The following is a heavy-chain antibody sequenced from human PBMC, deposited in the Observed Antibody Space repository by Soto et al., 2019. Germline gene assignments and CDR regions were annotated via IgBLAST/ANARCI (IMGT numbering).Heavy chain of an antibody. CDR1: GYTFTSYD. J-gene: IGHJ5*02. D-gene: IGHD2-2*01. CDR2: MNPNSGNT. V-gene: IGHV1-8*01. Sequence: ASVKVSCKASGYTFTSYDSNWVRQATGQGLEWMGWMNPNSGNTGYAQKFQGRVTMTRNTSISTAYMELSSLRSEDTAVYYCARTVVVPAAPVSHWFDPWGQGTLVTSPQ. CDR3: ARTVVVPAAPVSHWFDP.